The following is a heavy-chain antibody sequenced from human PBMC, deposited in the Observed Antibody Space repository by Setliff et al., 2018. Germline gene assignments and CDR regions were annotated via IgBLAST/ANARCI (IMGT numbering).Heavy chain of an antibody. CDR3: AREGVDTRSSTDYRYYMDV. Sequence: SVKVSCKASGGTFSSYGISWVRQAPGQGLEWLGGTIPNFGTTNYAQEFQGRVTIITDESTSTAYMELSSLRFEDTAVYYCAREGVDTRSSTDYRYYMDVWGKGTTVPVSS. J-gene: IGHJ6*03. V-gene: IGHV1-69*05. D-gene: IGHD5-18*01. CDR1: GGTFSSYG. CDR2: TIPNFGTT.